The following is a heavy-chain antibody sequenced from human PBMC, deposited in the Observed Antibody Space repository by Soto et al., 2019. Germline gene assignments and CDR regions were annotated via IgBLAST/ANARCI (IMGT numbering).Heavy chain of an antibody. CDR2: ISYDGSNK. J-gene: IGHJ4*02. V-gene: IGHV3-30-3*01. CDR1: GFTFSSYA. Sequence: GGSLRLSCAASGFTFSSYAMHWVRQAPGKGLEWVAVISYDGSNKYYADSVKGRFTISRDNSKNTLYLQMNSLRAEDTAVYYFAKKGGFGYSYGYFGYYFDYWGQGTLVTVSS. D-gene: IGHD5-18*01. CDR3: AKKGGFGYSYGYFGYYFDY.